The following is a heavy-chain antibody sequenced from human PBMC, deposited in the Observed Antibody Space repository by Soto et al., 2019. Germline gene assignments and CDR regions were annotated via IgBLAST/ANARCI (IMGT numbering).Heavy chain of an antibody. V-gene: IGHV3-30*18. Sequence: PGGSLRLSCAASGFTFSSYGMHWVRQAPGKGLEWVAVISYDGSNKYYADSVKGRFTISRDNSKNTLYLQMNSLRAEDTAVYYCANTLEQWQNIWGQGTLVTVSS. CDR3: ANTLEQWQNI. D-gene: IGHD6-19*01. J-gene: IGHJ4*02. CDR1: GFTFSSYG. CDR2: ISYDGSNK.